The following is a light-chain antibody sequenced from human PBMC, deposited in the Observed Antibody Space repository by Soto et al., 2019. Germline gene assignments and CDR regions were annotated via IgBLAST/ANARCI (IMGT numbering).Light chain of an antibody. CDR2: AAS. CDR3: LQDYIYPYT. V-gene: IGKV1-6*01. Sequence: AIQMTQSPSSLSASVGDRVTITCRASQGIRNDLGWYQQKPGKAPKLLIYAASSLQRGVPSRFGGSGSGTDFTLTISSLRPEDFATYYCLQDYIYPYTFGQGTKLEIK. J-gene: IGKJ2*01. CDR1: QGIRND.